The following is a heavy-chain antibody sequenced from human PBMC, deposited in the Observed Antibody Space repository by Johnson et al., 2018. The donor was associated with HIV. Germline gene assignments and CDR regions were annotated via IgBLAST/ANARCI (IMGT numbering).Heavy chain of an antibody. CDR1: GFTFSSYG. Sequence: QVQLVESGGGVVQPGGSLRLSCAASGFTFSSYGMHWVRQAPGKGLKWVAFIRYDGSNKYYADSVKGRFTISRDNAKSSVILQVNSLRAEDTAVYYCANGWFSGAFDIWGQGTMVTVSS. J-gene: IGHJ3*02. V-gene: IGHV3-30*02. CDR2: IRYDGSNK. CDR3: ANGWFSGAFDI. D-gene: IGHD3-10*01.